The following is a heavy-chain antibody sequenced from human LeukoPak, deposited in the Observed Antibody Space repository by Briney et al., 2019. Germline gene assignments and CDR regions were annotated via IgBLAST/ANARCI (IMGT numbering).Heavy chain of an antibody. V-gene: IGHV1-18*01. CDR2: ISAYNGNT. J-gene: IGHJ6*03. CDR3: ARSHYSSGWYLYMDV. Sequence: ASVKVSCKASGYTFTSYGISWVRQAPGQGLEWMGWISAYNGNTNYAQKLQGRVTMTTDTSTSTAYMELRSLRSDDTAVYYCARSHYSSGWYLYMDVWGKGTTVTVSS. D-gene: IGHD6-19*01. CDR1: GYTFTSYG.